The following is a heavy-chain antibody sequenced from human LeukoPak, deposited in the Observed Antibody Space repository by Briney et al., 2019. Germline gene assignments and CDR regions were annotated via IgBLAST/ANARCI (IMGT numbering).Heavy chain of an antibody. Sequence: PSETLSLTCTVSGASIRTYYWSWIRQPAGKGLEWIGRIYTSGSTNYNPSLKSRVTMSVDTSKNQFSLKLSSVTAADTAVYYCARDSSGTFHYWSQGTLVTVSS. CDR1: GASIRTYY. D-gene: IGHD1-26*01. CDR3: ARDSSGTFHY. CDR2: IYTSGST. J-gene: IGHJ4*02. V-gene: IGHV4-4*07.